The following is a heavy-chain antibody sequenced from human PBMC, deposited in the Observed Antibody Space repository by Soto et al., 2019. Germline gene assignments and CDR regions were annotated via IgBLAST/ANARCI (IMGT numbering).Heavy chain of an antibody. CDR2: IIPIFGTA. CDR1: GGTFSSYA. Sequence: WASVKVSCKASGGTFSSYAISWVRQAPGQGLEWMGGIIPIFGTANYAQKFQGRVTITADESTSTAYMELSSLRSEDTAVYYCARGTTGWSGYYPFDYWGQGTLVTVSS. D-gene: IGHD3-3*01. J-gene: IGHJ4*02. CDR3: ARGTTGWSGYYPFDY. V-gene: IGHV1-69*13.